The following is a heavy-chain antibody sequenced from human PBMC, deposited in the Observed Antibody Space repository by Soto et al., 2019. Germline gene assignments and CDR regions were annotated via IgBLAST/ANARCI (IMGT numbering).Heavy chain of an antibody. CDR3: GRVASSSSWTPDY. CDR2: MTASSSNM. V-gene: IGHV3-21*02. J-gene: IGHJ4*02. D-gene: IGHD6-13*01. CDR1: GFTFSSYS. Sequence: EVQLVESGGGLVKPGGSLRLSCAASGFTFSSYSMNWVRQAPGKGLEWVSSMTASSSNMYYADAVEGRFTISRDNAKNSLYLQMDSLRAEDTAVYYCGRVASSSSWTPDYLGQGTLVTVSS.